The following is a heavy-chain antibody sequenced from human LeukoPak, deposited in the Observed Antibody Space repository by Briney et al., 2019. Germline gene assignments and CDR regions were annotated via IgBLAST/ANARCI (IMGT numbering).Heavy chain of an antibody. CDR3: TRWGYYGSGSDYYYYMDV. V-gene: IGHV3-49*03. CDR1: GFTFGDYA. Sequence: PGRSLRLSCTASGFTFGDYAMSWFRQAPGKGLEWVGFIRSKAYGGTTEYAASVKGRFTISRDDSKSIAYLQMNSLKTEDTAVYYCTRWGYYGSGSDYYYYMDVWGKGTTVTVSS. D-gene: IGHD3-10*01. J-gene: IGHJ6*03. CDR2: IRSKAYGGTT.